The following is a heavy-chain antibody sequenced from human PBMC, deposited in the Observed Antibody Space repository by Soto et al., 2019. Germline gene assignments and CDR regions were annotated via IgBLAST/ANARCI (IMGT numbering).Heavy chain of an antibody. CDR2: IYPGDSDT. V-gene: IGHV5-51*01. Sequence: GESLKISCKGSGYSFTSYWIGWVRQMPGKGLEWMGIIYPGDSDTRYSPSFQGQVTISADKSISTAYLQWSSLKASDTVLYYFSRRGNYYVMDVWGQGTTVTVSS. CDR3: SRRGNYYVMDV. D-gene: IGHD3-16*01. J-gene: IGHJ6*02. CDR1: GYSFTSYW.